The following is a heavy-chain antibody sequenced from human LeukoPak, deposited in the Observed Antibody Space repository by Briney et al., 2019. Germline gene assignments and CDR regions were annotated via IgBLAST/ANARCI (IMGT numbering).Heavy chain of an antibody. J-gene: IGHJ6*02. CDR3: ARDTMVRGHYYYGMDV. V-gene: IGHV4-31*03. Sequence: SETLSLTCTVSGGSISSGGYYWSWIRQHPGKGLEWIGYIYYSGSTYYNPSLKSRVTISVDTSKNQFSLKLSSVTAADTAVYYCARDTMVRGHYYYGMDVWGQGTTVTVSS. D-gene: IGHD3-10*01. CDR1: GGSISSGGYY. CDR2: IYYSGST.